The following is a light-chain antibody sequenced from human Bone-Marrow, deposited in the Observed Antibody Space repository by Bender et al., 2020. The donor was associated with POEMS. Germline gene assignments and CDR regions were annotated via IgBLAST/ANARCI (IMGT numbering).Light chain of an antibody. Sequence: QSALTQPPSASGSPGQSVTISCTGTSSDVGGYDYVSWYQQHPGKAPKLMIYEGSKRPSGVSNRFSGSKSGNTASLTISGLQAEDEADYYCCSYALSSAVFGGGTKLTVL. V-gene: IGLV2-8*01. CDR2: EGS. CDR3: CSYALSSAV. J-gene: IGLJ2*01. CDR1: SSDVGGYDY.